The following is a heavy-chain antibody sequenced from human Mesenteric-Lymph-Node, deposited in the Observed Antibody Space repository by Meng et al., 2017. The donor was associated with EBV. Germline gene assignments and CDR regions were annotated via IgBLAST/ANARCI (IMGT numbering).Heavy chain of an antibody. Sequence: VELFESGGRLCMLGGPLRLSCAASGFTFSDSYMSWIRQAPGKGLEWVAYISSSSSTTFYADSVKGRCTISRDNAQNSLYLQMNSLRAEDTAIYYCVRINGYDYGDHWGQGTLVTVSS. J-gene: IGHJ4*02. D-gene: IGHD5-12*01. CDR3: VRINGYDYGDH. CDR2: ISSSSSTT. CDR1: GFTFSDSY. V-gene: IGHV3-11*01.